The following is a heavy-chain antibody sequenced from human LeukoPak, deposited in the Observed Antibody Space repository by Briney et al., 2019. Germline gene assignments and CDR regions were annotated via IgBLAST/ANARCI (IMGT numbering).Heavy chain of an antibody. D-gene: IGHD6-6*01. CDR3: AGSSIAARRPLYFDY. V-gene: IGHV3-48*03. Sequence: GGSLRLSCAASGFTFSSYEMNWVRQAPGKGLEWVSYISSSGSTIYYADSVKGRFTISRDNAKNPLYLQMNSLRAEDTALYSCAGSSIAARRPLYFDYWGQGTLVTVSS. J-gene: IGHJ4*02. CDR1: GFTFSSYE. CDR2: ISSSGSTI.